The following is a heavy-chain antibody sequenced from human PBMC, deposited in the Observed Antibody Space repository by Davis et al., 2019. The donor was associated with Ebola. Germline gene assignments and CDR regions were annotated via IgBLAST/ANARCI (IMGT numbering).Heavy chain of an antibody. J-gene: IGHJ4*02. D-gene: IGHD4-17*01. CDR3: AKDWDHYGPQY. Sequence: GESLKISCAASGFTFSSYGMRWVRQAPGKGLEWVAIISYDGSSKYYADSVKGRFTISRDNSKNTLCLQMDSLRAEDTAVYHCAKDWDHYGPQYWGQGTLVTVSS. CDR1: GFTFSSYG. CDR2: ISYDGSSK. V-gene: IGHV3-30*18.